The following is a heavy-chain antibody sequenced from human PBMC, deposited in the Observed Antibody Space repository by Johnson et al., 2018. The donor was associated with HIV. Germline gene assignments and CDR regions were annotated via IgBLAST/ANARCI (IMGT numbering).Heavy chain of an antibody. J-gene: IGHJ3*02. Sequence: QVQLVESGGGVVQPGRSLRLSCAASGFTFSSNAIHWVRQAPGKGLEWVAVISSDGTNTYYTDSVKGRFTISRDNTKNTVYLQMIILRPKDTGVYYCASGVTPRAPLRIWGQGTMVTVSS. V-gene: IGHV3-30*04. CDR3: ASGVTPRAPLRI. CDR2: ISSDGTNT. D-gene: IGHD2-21*02. CDR1: GFTFSSNA.